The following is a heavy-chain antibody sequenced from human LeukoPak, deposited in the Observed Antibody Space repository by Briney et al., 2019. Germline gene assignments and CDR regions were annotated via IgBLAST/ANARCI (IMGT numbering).Heavy chain of an antibody. CDR1: GFIFSYYD. V-gene: IGHV3-48*01. Sequence: GGSLRLSCVASGFIFSYYDMDWVRQAPGKGLEWISYISSSRSIMYYADSVLGRFTVSRDNAENTLYLQMNSLRGDDTAVYYCARHNQGSPDYWGRGTLVTVSS. CDR2: ISSSRSIM. CDR3: ARHNQGSPDY. J-gene: IGHJ4*02.